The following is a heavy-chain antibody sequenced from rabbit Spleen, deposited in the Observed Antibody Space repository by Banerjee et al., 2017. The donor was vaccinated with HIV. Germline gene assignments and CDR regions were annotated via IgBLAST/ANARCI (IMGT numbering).Heavy chain of an antibody. D-gene: IGHD8-1*01. CDR3: ARDTGTSFSTYGMDL. Sequence: QEQLVESGGGLVQPEGSLTLTCTASGFSFSSSDYMCWVRQAPGKGLEWISCIAGSSSGFTYYATWAKGRFTISKTSSTTLTLQMTSLTAADTATYFCARDTGTSFSTYGMDLWGQGTLVTVS. CDR1: GFSFSSSDY. CDR2: IAGSSSGFT. J-gene: IGHJ6*01. V-gene: IGHV1S45*01.